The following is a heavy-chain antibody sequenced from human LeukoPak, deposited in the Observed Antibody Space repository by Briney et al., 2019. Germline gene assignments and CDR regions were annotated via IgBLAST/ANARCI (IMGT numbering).Heavy chain of an antibody. D-gene: IGHD3-22*01. CDR2: IWYDGSNK. J-gene: IGHJ4*02. CDR3: ARELDYYDSSGYYFDY. V-gene: IGHV3-33*01. CDR1: GFTFSSYG. Sequence: HPGGSLRLSCAASGFTFSSYGMHWVRQAPGKGLEWVAVIWYDGSNKYCADSVKGRFTISRDNAKNSLYLQMNSLRAEDTAVYYCARELDYYDSSGYYFDYWGQGTLVTVSS.